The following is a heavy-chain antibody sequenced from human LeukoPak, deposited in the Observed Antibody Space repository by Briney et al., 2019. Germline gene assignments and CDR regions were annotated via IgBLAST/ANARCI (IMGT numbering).Heavy chain of an antibody. V-gene: IGHV3-23*01. Sequence: QTGGSLRLSCAASGFTFSSFAMNWVRQAPGKGLEWVSIISGSGDTTHYTDSVKGRFTVSRDNSKNTLYLQMNSLRAEDTAVYYCAELGITMIGGVWGKGTTVTISS. J-gene: IGHJ6*04. CDR1: GFTFSSFA. D-gene: IGHD3-10*02. CDR3: AELGITMIGGV. CDR2: ISGSGDTT.